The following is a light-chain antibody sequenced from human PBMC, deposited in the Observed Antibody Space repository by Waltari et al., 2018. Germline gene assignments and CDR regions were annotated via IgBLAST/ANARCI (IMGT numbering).Light chain of an antibody. Sequence: DIQMTQSPSTLSASVGDRVTITCRASQRLSNWLAWYQQKPGKAPKVLIYKASTLESGVPSRFSGSGSGTEFTLTISSLQADDFATYYCQQYRNLWTFGQGTKVEIK. J-gene: IGKJ1*01. CDR3: QQYRNLWT. CDR2: KAS. V-gene: IGKV1-5*03. CDR1: QRLSNW.